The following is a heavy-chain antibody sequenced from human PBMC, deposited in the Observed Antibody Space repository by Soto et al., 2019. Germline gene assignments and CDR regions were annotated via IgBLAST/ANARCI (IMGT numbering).Heavy chain of an antibody. CDR3: ARVALDYYDSSGYSEYFQH. D-gene: IGHD3-22*01. Sequence: KPSETLSLTCTVSGGSISSYYWSWIRQPAGKGLEWIGRIYTSGSTNYNPSLKSRVTMSVDTSKNQFSLKLSSVTAADTAVYYCARVALDYYDSSGYSEYFQHWGQGTLVTVSS. CDR1: GGSISSYY. J-gene: IGHJ1*01. CDR2: IYTSGST. V-gene: IGHV4-4*07.